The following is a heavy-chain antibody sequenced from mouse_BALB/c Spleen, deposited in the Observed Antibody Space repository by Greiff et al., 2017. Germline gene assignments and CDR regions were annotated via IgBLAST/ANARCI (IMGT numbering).Heavy chain of an antibody. V-gene: IGHV1-54*01. CDR2: INPGSGGT. CDR3: ARWRTTASYYAMDY. J-gene: IGHJ4*01. Sequence: QVQLQQSGAELVRPGTSVKVSCKASGYAFTNYLIEWVQQRPGQGLEWIGVINPGSGGTNYNEKFKGKATLTADKSSSTAYMQLSSLTSDDSAVYFCARWRTTASYYAMDYWGQGTSVTVSS. D-gene: IGHD1-2*01. CDR1: GYAFTNYL.